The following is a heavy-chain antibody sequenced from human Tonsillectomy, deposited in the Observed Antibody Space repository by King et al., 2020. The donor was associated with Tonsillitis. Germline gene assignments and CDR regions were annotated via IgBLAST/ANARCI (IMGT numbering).Heavy chain of an antibody. V-gene: IGHV3-11*01. D-gene: IGHD3-22*01. Sequence: VQLVQSGGGLVKPGGSLRLSCAASGFTFSDYYMSWIRQAPGKGLEWVSYISSSGSTTYYADSVKGRFTISRDNAKNSLYLQMNSLRAEDTAVYYCARESRSGVNYYDSSGYRYFQHWGQGTLVTVSS. CDR1: GFTFSDYY. CDR3: ARESRSGVNYYDSSGYRYFQH. J-gene: IGHJ1*01. CDR2: ISSSGSTT.